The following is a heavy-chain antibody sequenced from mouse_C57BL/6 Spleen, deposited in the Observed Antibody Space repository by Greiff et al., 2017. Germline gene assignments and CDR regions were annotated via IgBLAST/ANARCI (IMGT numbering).Heavy chain of an antibody. CDR3: ARSGSSYVRWYFDV. D-gene: IGHD1-1*01. J-gene: IGHJ1*03. V-gene: IGHV1-69*01. CDR2: IDPSDSYT. Sequence: QVQLQQPGAELVMPGASVKLSCKASGYTFTSYWMHWVKQRPGQGLEWIGEIDPSDSYTNYNQQFKGKSTLTVDKSSSTAYMQLSSLTSEDSAVYYCARSGSSYVRWYFDVWGTGTTVTVSS. CDR1: GYTFTSYW.